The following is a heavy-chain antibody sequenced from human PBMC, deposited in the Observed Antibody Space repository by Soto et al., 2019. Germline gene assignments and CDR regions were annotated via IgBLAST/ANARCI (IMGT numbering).Heavy chain of an antibody. CDR1: GYTFTTYG. J-gene: IGHJ6*02. V-gene: IGHV1-18*01. CDR3: AREGSGPYYYCGMDV. CDR2: ISAYNGDT. Sequence: QVQLVQSGDEVKKPGASVKVSCKASGYTFTTYGISWVRQAPGQGLEWMGWISAYNGDTKYAQNVQDRVSMTPDTPTGTAYVELRRLRSDDTAVYYCAREGSGPYYYCGMDVWGQGTTVTVSS. D-gene: IGHD6-25*01.